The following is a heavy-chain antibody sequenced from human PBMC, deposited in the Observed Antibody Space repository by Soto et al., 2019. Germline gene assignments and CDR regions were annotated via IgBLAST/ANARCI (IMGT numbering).Heavy chain of an antibody. D-gene: IGHD2-15*01. CDR1: GGTFSSYT. Sequence: EASVKVSCKASGGTFSSYTISWVRQAPGQGLEWMGRIIPILGIANYAQKFQGRVTITADKSTSTAYMELSSLRSEDTAVYYCASPSDWGVGYCSGGSCHGLSWGQGTMVTVSS. V-gene: IGHV1-69*02. CDR2: IIPILGIA. CDR3: ASPSDWGVGYCSGGSCHGLS. J-gene: IGHJ3*01.